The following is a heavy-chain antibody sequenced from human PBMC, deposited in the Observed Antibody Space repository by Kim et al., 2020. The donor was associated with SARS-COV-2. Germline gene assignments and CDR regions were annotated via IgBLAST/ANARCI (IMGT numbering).Heavy chain of an antibody. D-gene: IGHD6-13*01. Sequence: ASGKVAGKASEDTITGYYMHWVRQAPGQGLEWMGRINPNSGGTNYAQKFQGRVTMTRDTSISTAYMELSRLRSDDTVVYYCARAKPDSSSWYDFDYWGQGTLVTVSS. CDR2: INPNSGGT. V-gene: IGHV1-2*05. J-gene: IGHJ4*02. CDR3: ARAKPDSSSWYDFDY. CDR1: EDTITGYY.